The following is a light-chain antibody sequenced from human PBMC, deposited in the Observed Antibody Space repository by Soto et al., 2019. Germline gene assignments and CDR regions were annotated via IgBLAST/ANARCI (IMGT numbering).Light chain of an antibody. CDR2: EVT. J-gene: IGLJ1*01. CDR3: TSYARSGYV. V-gene: IGLV2-14*01. CDR1: SSDIHDYKF. Sequence: QSVLTQPASVSGSPGQSITISCTGTSSDIHDYKFVSWYQQHPGTAPKLIIYEVTRRPSGVSDRFSGSKSCNMASLTISGLQAEDEADYYCTSYARSGYVFGTGTKLTVL.